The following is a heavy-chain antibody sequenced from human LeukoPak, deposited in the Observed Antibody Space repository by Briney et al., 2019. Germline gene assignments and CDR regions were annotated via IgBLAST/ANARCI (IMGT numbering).Heavy chain of an antibody. V-gene: IGHV3-23*01. D-gene: IGHD2-21*01. Sequence: GGSPRLSCAASGLTLSSYVVSWGPQAPGKGPGLVSANSVSCNTYHADSVKGRFTLSRGSSKHTLHLPMNRLRAEDAAVYYCAKAPVTTCSGAYCYPFDYWGQGTLVTVSS. CDR2: NSVSCNT. CDR1: GLTLSSYV. CDR3: AKAPVTTCSGAYCYPFDY. J-gene: IGHJ4*02.